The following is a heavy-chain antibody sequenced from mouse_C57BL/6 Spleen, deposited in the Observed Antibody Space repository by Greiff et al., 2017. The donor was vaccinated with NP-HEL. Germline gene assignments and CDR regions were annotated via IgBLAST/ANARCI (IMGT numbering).Heavy chain of an antibody. CDR2: IHPNSGST. V-gene: IGHV1-64*01. CDR3: ASGGSSPYWYFDV. D-gene: IGHD1-1*01. CDR1: GYTFTSYW. Sequence: QVQLQQPGAELVKPGASVKLSCKASGYTFTSYWMHWVKQRPGQGLEWIGMIHPNSGSTNYNEKFKSKSTLTVDKSSSTAYMQLSSLTSEDSAVYYCASGGSSPYWYFDVWGTVTTVTVSS. J-gene: IGHJ1*03.